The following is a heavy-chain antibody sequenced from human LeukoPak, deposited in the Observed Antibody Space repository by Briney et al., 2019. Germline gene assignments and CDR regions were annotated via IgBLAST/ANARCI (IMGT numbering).Heavy chain of an antibody. D-gene: IGHD1-14*01. CDR1: GFTFSSYE. V-gene: IGHV3-48*03. J-gene: IGHJ4*02. CDR3: AKGLDAGNGDY. Sequence: GGSLRLSCAASGFTFSSYEMNWVRQAPGKGLEWVSYIREHGISIYYADSVKGRFTISRESAKNSLYLHVERGHGWDLVVYCCAKGLDAGNGDYWGQGSLVTVSS. CDR2: IREHGISI.